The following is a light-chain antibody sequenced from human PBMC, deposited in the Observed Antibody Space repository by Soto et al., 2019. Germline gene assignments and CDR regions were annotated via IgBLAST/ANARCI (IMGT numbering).Light chain of an antibody. V-gene: IGKV1-16*01. Sequence: DIQMTQSPSSLSASVGDKVTVTCRASHAIHSSLAWFQLKPGKAPKSLIYGASSLQSGVPSRISGSGSGTDFTLTITSLQPDDSATYYCQQYDSFPLTFGGGTRVEIK. CDR1: HAIHSS. J-gene: IGKJ4*01. CDR2: GAS. CDR3: QQYDSFPLT.